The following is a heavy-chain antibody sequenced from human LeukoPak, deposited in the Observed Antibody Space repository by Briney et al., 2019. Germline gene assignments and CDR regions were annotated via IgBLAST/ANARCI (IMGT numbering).Heavy chain of an antibody. J-gene: IGHJ4*02. CDR3: ASRHCSGGGCYFAGADPFDY. CDR1: GFTVSSTY. V-gene: IGHV3-53*01. Sequence: GGSLRPSCAASGFTVSSTYMSWVRQAPGKGLEWVSVIYSGGNIYYIDSVKGRFTISRDTSKNTLYLQMNSLRVEDTAVYFCASRHCSGGGCYFAGADPFDYWGQGTLVTVSS. D-gene: IGHD2-15*01. CDR2: IYSGGNI.